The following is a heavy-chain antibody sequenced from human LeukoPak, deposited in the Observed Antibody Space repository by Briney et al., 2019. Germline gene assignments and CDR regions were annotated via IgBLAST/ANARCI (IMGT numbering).Heavy chain of an antibody. CDR1: GFTFSSYE. Sequence: GSLRLSCAASGFTFSSYEMNWVRQAPGKGLEWVSYISSSGSTIYYADSVKGRFTISRDNAKNSLYLQMNSLRAEDTAVYYCARRADDLDAFDIWGQGTMVTVSS. CDR2: ISSSGSTI. CDR3: ARRADDLDAFDI. D-gene: IGHD6-19*01. V-gene: IGHV3-48*03. J-gene: IGHJ3*02.